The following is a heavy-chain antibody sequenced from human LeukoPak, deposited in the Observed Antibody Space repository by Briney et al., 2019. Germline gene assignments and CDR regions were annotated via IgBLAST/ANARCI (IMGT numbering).Heavy chain of an antibody. J-gene: IGHJ4*02. D-gene: IGHD1-26*01. CDR2: ISGSGGST. CDR3: TRGGRNTSYYWYY. Sequence: GGSLRLSCAASGFTFSSYAMSWVRQAPGKGLEWVSAISGSGGSTYYADSVKGRFTISRDNAENSVYLRMNSPRDEDTAVYYCTRGGRNTSYYWYYWGQGTLVTVSS. V-gene: IGHV3-23*01. CDR1: GFTFSSYA.